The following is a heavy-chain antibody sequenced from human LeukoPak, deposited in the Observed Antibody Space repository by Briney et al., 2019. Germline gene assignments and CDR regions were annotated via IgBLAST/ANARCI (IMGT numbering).Heavy chain of an antibody. J-gene: IGHJ5*02. CDR3: AKDRYFRHGAGNWFDP. CDR2: ISGSGGST. V-gene: IGHV3-23*01. D-gene: IGHD3-9*01. Sequence: GGSLTLSCAASGFTFSSYAMSWVRQAPGKGLEWVSTISGSGGSTYYADSVKGRFTIYRDNSKNTLYLQMNSLRAEDTAVYYCAKDRYFRHGAGNWFDPWGQGTLVTVSS. CDR1: GFTFSSYA.